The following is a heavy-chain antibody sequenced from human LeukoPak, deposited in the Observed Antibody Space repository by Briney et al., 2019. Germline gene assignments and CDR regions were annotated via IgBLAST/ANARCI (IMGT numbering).Heavy chain of an antibody. D-gene: IGHD1-26*01. CDR3: ARGYSGSYLI. V-gene: IGHV3-33*01. CDR2: IWYDGSKK. J-gene: IGHJ3*02. Sequence: PGGSLRLSCAASGFTFSDYGMHWVRQAPGKGLEWLTVIWYDGSKKYYADSVKGRFTISRDNSKNTLYLQMNSLRAEDTAVYYCARGYSGSYLIWGQGTMVTVSS. CDR1: GFTFSDYG.